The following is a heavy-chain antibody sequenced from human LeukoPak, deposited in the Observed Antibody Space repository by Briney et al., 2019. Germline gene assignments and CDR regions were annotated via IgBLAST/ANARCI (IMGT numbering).Heavy chain of an antibody. V-gene: IGHV3-9*01. Sequence: GGSLRLSCAVSGFTFDDYALHWVRQAPGKGLEWVSGISWNSGSIGYADSVRGRFTISRDNAKNSLYLQMNSLRAEDTALYYCAKDTSYDILTGYSYDYWGQGTLVTVSS. D-gene: IGHD3-9*01. J-gene: IGHJ4*02. CDR3: AKDTSYDILTGYSYDY. CDR2: ISWNSGSI. CDR1: GFTFDDYA.